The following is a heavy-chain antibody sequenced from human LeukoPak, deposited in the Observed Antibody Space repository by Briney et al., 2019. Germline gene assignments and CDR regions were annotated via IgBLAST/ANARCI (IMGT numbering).Heavy chain of an antibody. J-gene: IGHJ4*02. CDR3: ARDPGDNNY. Sequence: GGSLILSCAASGFTVSSNYMNWVRQAPGKGLEWVSVIYAGGSTYYADSVKGRFTVSRDNSKNTLYLQMNFLTVEDTAVYYCARDPGDNNYWGQGTLVTVSS. CDR2: IYAGGST. CDR1: GFTVSSNY. V-gene: IGHV3-53*01. D-gene: IGHD7-27*01.